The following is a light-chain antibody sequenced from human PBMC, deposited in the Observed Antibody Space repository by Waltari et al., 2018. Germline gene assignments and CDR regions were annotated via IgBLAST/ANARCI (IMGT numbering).Light chain of an antibody. V-gene: IGKV1-39*01. CDR2: CAS. CDR1: KCISTY. CDR3: QQSYSNLLT. Sequence: DIQMTQSTSSLSSSVGDRVTITCRASKCISTYLNWYQQKPGKAPKLLLFCASNLQSGVPSRFSGSGSGTDFTLTISSLQPEDFATYSCQQSYSNLLTFGGGTKVEIK. J-gene: IGKJ4*01.